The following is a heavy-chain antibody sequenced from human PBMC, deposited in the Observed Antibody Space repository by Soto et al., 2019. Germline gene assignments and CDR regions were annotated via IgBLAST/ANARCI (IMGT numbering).Heavy chain of an antibody. CDR3: ARDGRYCGSTSCYGWCLDP. CDR1: GDSISNYF. D-gene: IGHD2-2*01. Sequence: PSEALPLSCAVCGDSISNYFWCWIRQPPEKGLEWIGYIYYSGSTNYNPSIKSRVTISVDTSKNQFSLKLSSVTDGDTAVYYCARDGRYCGSTSCYGWCLDPWGQGTLVTVSS. J-gene: IGHJ5*02. CDR2: IYYSGST. V-gene: IGHV4-59*12.